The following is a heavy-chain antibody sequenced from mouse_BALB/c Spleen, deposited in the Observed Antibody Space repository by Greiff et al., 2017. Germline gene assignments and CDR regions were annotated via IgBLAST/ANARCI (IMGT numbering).Heavy chain of an antibody. J-gene: IGHJ1*01. CDR1: GYTFTSYY. CDR2: INPSNGGT. D-gene: IGHD2-4*01. V-gene: IGHV1S81*02. CDR3: TRRVYYEYEDWYFDV. Sequence: QVQLQQSGAELVKPGASVKLSCKASGYTFTSYYMYWVKQRPGQGLEWIGEINPSNGGTNFNEKFKSKATLTVDKSSSTAYMQLSSLTSEDSAVYYCTRRVYYEYEDWYFDVWGAGTTGTVSS.